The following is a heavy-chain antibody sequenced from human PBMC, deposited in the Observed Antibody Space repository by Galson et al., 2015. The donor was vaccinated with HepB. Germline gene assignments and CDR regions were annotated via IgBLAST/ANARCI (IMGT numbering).Heavy chain of an antibody. CDR1: GDSVSSNSAA. D-gene: IGHD2-15*01. J-gene: IGHJ4*02. V-gene: IGHV6-1*01. CDR3: TRGAAHNFDY. CDR2: TYYRSKWYN. Sequence: CAISGDSVSSNSAAWNWIRQSLSRGLQWLGRTYYRSKWYNDYAVSVKSRITINPDTSKNQFSLQLNSVTPEDTAIYYCTRGAAHNFDYWGQGTLVTVSS.